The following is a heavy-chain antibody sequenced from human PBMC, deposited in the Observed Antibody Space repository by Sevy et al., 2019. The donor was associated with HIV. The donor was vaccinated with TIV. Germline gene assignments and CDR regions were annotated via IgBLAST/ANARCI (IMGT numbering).Heavy chain of an antibody. V-gene: IGHV3-30*18. CDR2: ISYDGSNK. D-gene: IGHD3-22*01. Sequence: GSLRLSCAASGFTFSSFGMHWVRQAPGKGLEWVSFISYDGSNKKYADSVKGRLTVSRDKSKNTLYLQMNSLRAEDTAVYYCAKDLDYFDSSAGPSSLIYKYYYGLEDWGPGTTVTVSS. CDR1: GFTFSSFG. CDR3: AKDLDYFDSSAGPSSLIYKYYYGLED. J-gene: IGHJ6*02.